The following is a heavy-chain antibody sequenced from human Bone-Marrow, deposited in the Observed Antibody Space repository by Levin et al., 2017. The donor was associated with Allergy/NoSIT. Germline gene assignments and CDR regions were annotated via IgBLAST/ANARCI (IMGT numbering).Heavy chain of an antibody. Sequence: GESLKISCKASGYTFTGYYMHWVRQAPGQGLEWMGWINPNSGGTNYAQKFQGRVTMTRDTSISTAYMELSRLRSDDTAVYYCARRPRWATRDDDLDYWGQGTLVTVSS. CDR2: INPNSGGT. V-gene: IGHV1-2*02. CDR1: GYTFTGYY. J-gene: IGHJ4*02. CDR3: ARRPRWATRDDDLDY. D-gene: IGHD2-2*01.